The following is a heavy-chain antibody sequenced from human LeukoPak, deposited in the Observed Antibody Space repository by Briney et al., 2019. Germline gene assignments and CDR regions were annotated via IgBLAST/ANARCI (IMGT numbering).Heavy chain of an antibody. CDR2: VYHSGST. J-gene: IGHJ4*02. D-gene: IGHD2-2*01. CDR1: GGSIGSSNW. CDR3: ARRPVVPAALDY. V-gene: IGHV4-4*02. Sequence: SGTLSLTCAVSGGSIGSSNWWSWVRQPPGKGLEWIGEVYHSGSTNYDPSLKGRVTISVDKSKNQFSLKLSSVTAADTAVYYCARRPVVPAALDYWGQGTLVTVSS.